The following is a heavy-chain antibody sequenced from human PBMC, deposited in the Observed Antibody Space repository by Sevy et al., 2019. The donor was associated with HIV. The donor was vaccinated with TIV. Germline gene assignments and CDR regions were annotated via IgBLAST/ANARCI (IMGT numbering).Heavy chain of an antibody. CDR2: ISSSGSTI. Sequence: VGSLRLSCAASGFTFSDYYMSWIRQAPGKGLEWVSYISSSGSTIYYADSVKGRFTISRDNAKNSLYLQMNSLRAEDTAVYYCARANHNYYDSSGYDWFDPWGQGTLVTVSS. J-gene: IGHJ5*02. CDR1: GFTFSDYY. V-gene: IGHV3-11*01. D-gene: IGHD3-22*01. CDR3: ARANHNYYDSSGYDWFDP.